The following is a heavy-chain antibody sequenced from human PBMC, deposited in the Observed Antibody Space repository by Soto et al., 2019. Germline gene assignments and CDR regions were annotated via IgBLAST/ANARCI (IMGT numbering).Heavy chain of an antibody. CDR2: INPNSGGT. CDR3: ARDGIAAAGTVYYYYYMDV. D-gene: IGHD6-13*01. J-gene: IGHJ6*03. CDR1: GYTFTGYY. Sequence: QVQLVQSGAEVKKPGASVKVSCKASGYTFTGYYMHWVRQAPGQGLEWMGWINPNSGGTNYAQKFQGRVTMTRDTSISTAYMELSRLRSDDTAVYYCARDGIAAAGTVYYYYYMDVWGKGTTVTVSS. V-gene: IGHV1-2*02.